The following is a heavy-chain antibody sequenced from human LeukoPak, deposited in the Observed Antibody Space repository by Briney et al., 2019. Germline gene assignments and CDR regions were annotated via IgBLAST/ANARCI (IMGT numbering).Heavy chain of an antibody. J-gene: IGHJ6*02. CDR3: ARDVPYFYGMDV. CDR2: ISSSGSTI. V-gene: IGHV3-11*01. CDR1: GFTFSDYY. Sequence: TSGGSLRLSCAASGFTFSDYYMSWIRQAPGKGLEWVSYISSSGSTIYYADSVKGRFTISRDNAKNSLYLQMNSLRAEDTAVYYCARDVPYFYGMDVWGQGTTDTVSS.